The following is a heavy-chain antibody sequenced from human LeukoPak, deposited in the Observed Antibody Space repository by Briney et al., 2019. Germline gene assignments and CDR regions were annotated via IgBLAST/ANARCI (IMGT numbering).Heavy chain of an antibody. CDR1: GYTFTGYY. V-gene: IGHV1-2*02. CDR2: INPNSGGT. J-gene: IGHJ5*02. CDR3: ASGSMVRGVKGPFDP. D-gene: IGHD3-10*01. Sequence: ASVKVSCKASGYTFTGYYMHWVPQAPGQGLEWMGWINPNSGGTNYAQKFQGRVTMTRDTSISTAYMELSRLRSDDTAVYYCASGSMVRGVKGPFDPWGQGTLVTVSS.